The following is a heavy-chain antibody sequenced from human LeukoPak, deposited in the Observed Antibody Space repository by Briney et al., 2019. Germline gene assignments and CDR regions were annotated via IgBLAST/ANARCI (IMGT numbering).Heavy chain of an antibody. CDR1: GGTFSSYG. V-gene: IGHV1-69*13. D-gene: IGHD6-13*01. J-gene: IGHJ4*02. CDR3: ARDLGRKTAADPQYYFDY. CDR2: IIPIFGTA. Sequence: ASVKVSCKASGGTFSSYGISWVRQAPGQGLEWMGGIIPIFGTANYAQKFQGRVTITADESTSTAYMELSSLRSEDTAVYYCARDLGRKTAADPQYYFDYWGQGTLVTVSS.